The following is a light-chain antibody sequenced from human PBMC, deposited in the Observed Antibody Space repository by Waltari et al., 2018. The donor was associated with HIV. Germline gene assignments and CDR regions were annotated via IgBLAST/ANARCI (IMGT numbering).Light chain of an antibody. CDR1: SSAVGGNNN. Sequence: QSALTQPPSASGSPGQSVTISCNGTSSAVGGNNNVSWYQQYPGKAPRLMIYEVYKRPSGVPHRFSGSKSGNTASLTVSGLQAEDEANYYCSSYAGINTYVLFGGGTKLTVL. CDR2: EVY. V-gene: IGLV2-8*01. J-gene: IGLJ2*01. CDR3: SSYAGINTYVL.